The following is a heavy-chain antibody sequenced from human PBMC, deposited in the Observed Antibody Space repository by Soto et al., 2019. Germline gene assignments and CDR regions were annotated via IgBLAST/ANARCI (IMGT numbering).Heavy chain of an antibody. D-gene: IGHD3-22*01. CDR3: ARDGSYYYDSSGYPSWFDP. Sequence: ASVKVSCKASGYTFTSYAMHWVRQAPGQRLEWMGWINAGNGNTKYSQKFQGRVTITRDTSASTAYMELSSLRSEDTAVYYCARDGSYYYDSSGYPSWFDPWGQGTLVTVSS. J-gene: IGHJ5*02. CDR1: GYTFTSYA. CDR2: INAGNGNT. V-gene: IGHV1-3*01.